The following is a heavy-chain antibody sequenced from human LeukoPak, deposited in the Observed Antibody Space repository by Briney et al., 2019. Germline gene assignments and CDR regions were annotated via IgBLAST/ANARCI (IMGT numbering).Heavy chain of an antibody. V-gene: IGHV3-48*03. Sequence: GGSLRLSCAASGFTFSSYEMNWVRQAPGKGLEWVSDISSSGNRIHYADSVKGRFTISRDNAKNSLYLQMNNLRAEDTALYYCAKNQGQWLVPVDYWGQGTLVTVSS. J-gene: IGHJ4*02. D-gene: IGHD6-19*01. CDR3: AKNQGQWLVPVDY. CDR2: ISSSGNRI. CDR1: GFTFSSYE.